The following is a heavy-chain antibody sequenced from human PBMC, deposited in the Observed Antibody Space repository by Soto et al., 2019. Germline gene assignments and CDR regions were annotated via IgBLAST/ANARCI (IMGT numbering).Heavy chain of an antibody. J-gene: IGHJ5*02. CDR2: IYYSGST. CDR1: GGSISSGDYC. CDR3: ARSMLYLNWFDP. D-gene: IGHD2-8*01. Sequence: SETLSLTCTVSGGSISSGDYCWSLIRQPPGKGLEWIGYIYYSGSTYYNPSLKSRVTISVDTSKNQFSLKLSSVTAADTAVYYCARSMLYLNWFDPWGQGTLVTVSS. V-gene: IGHV4-30-4*01.